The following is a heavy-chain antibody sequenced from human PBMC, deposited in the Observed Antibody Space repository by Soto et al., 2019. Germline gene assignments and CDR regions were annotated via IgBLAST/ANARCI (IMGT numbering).Heavy chain of an antibody. CDR3: AKDVGPYYGSGSYFDY. CDR2: ISGSGGST. Sequence: EVQLLESGGGLVQPGGSLRLSCAASGFTFSSYAMSWVRQAPGKGLEWVSAISGSGGSTYYADSVKGRFTISRDNSKNTLYLQMNSLRAEYTAVYYCAKDVGPYYGSGSYFDYWGQGTLVTVSS. V-gene: IGHV3-23*01. D-gene: IGHD3-10*01. CDR1: GFTFSSYA. J-gene: IGHJ4*02.